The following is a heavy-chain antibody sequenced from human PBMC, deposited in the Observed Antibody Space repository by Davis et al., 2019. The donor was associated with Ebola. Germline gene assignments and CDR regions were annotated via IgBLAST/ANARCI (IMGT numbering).Heavy chain of an antibody. CDR2: INHSGST. D-gene: IGHD3-3*01. Sequence: SETLSLTCAVYGGSFSGYYWSWIRQLPGKGLEWIGEINHSGSTNYNPSLKSRVTISVDTSKNQFSLKLSSVTAADTAVYYCARGRRSRYYDFWRTRFDPWGQGTLVTVSS. J-gene: IGHJ5*02. V-gene: IGHV4-34*01. CDR3: ARGRRSRYYDFWRTRFDP. CDR1: GGSFSGYY.